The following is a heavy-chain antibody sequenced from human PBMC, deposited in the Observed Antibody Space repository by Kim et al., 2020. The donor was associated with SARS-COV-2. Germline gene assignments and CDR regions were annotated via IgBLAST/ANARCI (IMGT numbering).Heavy chain of an antibody. J-gene: IGHJ4*02. CDR1: GFTVSSNY. D-gene: IGHD5-12*01. CDR2: IYSGGST. V-gene: IGHV3-53*01. CDR3: AREATSDIVATISDY. Sequence: GGSLRLSCAASGFTVSSNYMSWVRQAPGKGLEWVSVIYSGGSTYYADSVKGRFTISRDNSKNTLYLQMNSLRAEDTAVYYCAREATSDIVATISDYWGQGTLVTVSS.